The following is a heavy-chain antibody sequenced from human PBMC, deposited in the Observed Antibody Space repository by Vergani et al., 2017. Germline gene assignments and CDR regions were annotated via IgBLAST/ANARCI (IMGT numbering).Heavy chain of an antibody. CDR3: AREGVDRRSYTSTRYKVWFDP. CDR2: INHSGST. Sequence: QVQLQQWGAGLLKPSETLSLTCAVYGGSFSGYYWSWIRQPPDKGLEWIGEINHSGSTNYNPSLKSRVTMSVDTSKNQFSLKLSSVTAADTAVYYCAREGVDRRSYTSTRYKVWFDPWGQGTLVTVSS. D-gene: IGHD6-13*01. J-gene: IGHJ5*02. V-gene: IGHV4-34*02. CDR1: GGSFSGYY.